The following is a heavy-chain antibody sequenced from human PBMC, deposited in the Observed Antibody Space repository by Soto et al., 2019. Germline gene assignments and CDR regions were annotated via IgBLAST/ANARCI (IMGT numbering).Heavy chain of an antibody. CDR3: AKDMQKNTVTTGLGNLNYYYYGMDV. Sequence: GGSLRLSCAASEFTFSSYAMSWVRQAPGKGLEWVSAISGSGGSTYYADSVKGRFTISRDNSKNTLYLQMNSLRAEDTAVYYCAKDMQKNTVTTGLGNLNYYYYGMDVWGQGTTVTVSS. CDR1: EFTFSSYA. CDR2: ISGSGGST. V-gene: IGHV3-23*01. D-gene: IGHD4-4*01. J-gene: IGHJ6*02.